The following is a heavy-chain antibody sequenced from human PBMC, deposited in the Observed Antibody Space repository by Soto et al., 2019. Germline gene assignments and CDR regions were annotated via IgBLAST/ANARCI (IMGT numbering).Heavy chain of an antibody. CDR3: TRLPEIVVVAAAIIYGMDV. Sequence: EVQLVESGGGLVKPGRSLRLSCTASGFTFGDYAMSWFRQAPGKGLEWVGFIRSKAYGGTTEYAASVKGRFTISRDDSKRIAYLQMNSLKTENTAVYYCTRLPEIVVVAAAIIYGMDVWGQGTTVTVSS. V-gene: IGHV3-49*05. J-gene: IGHJ6*02. CDR2: IRSKAYGGTT. CDR1: GFTFGDYA. D-gene: IGHD2-2*01.